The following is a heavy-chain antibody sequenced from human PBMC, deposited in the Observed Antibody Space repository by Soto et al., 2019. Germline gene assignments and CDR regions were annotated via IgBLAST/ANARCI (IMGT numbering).Heavy chain of an antibody. D-gene: IGHD1-26*01. CDR2: ISSTGNTI. Sequence: EVQLVESGGGLVQPGGSLRLSCAASGFTFSTYNMNWVRQAPGKGLEWVSYISSTGNTIYYADSVRGRFTISRDNARNSLYLQMNSLRAEDTAVNYCARGGWEFEAWGQGTLVTVSS. J-gene: IGHJ5*02. V-gene: IGHV3-48*01. CDR3: ARGGWEFEA. CDR1: GFTFSTYN.